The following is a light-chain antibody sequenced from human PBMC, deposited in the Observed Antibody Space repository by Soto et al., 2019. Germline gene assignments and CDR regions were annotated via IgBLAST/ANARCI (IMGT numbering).Light chain of an antibody. Sequence: DIEMTQSPSSLSASVGDRVTITCRASQSISSYLNWYQQKPGNAPNLLIYAASTLQSGVPSRFSAYGSETDFTLTISNLQAEAFATYYCQQSYTTPRTFGQGTKVDIK. CDR3: QQSYTTPRT. V-gene: IGKV1-39*01. J-gene: IGKJ1*01. CDR1: QSISSY. CDR2: AAS.